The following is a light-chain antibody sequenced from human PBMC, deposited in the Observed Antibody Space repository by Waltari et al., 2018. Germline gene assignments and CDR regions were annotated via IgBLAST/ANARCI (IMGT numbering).Light chain of an antibody. J-gene: IGKJ2*01. CDR3: QQYNSYPYT. CDR2: SAS. CDR1: QNIGSW. Sequence: DIQMTQSPSFVSAFVGDRVTISCRASQNIGSWLAWYQQKPGQAPKLLIYSASSLQSGVPSRFSGSGSGSEFTLTISSLQPDDFTTYYCQQYNSYPYTFGQGTKLEIK. V-gene: IGKV1D-16*01.